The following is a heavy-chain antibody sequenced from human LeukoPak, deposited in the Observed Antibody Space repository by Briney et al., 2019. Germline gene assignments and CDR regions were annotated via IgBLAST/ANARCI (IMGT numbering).Heavy chain of an antibody. V-gene: IGHV1-8*03. CDR2: MNSNSGST. CDR1: GYTFTSYD. CDR3: ARGRSTGYPYYFEY. Sequence: ASVKDSCKASGYTFTSYDINWVRQATGQGLEWMGWMNSNSGSTGYAQKFQGRVTSTRNTSISTAYMELSGLRSEDTAVYYCARGRSTGYPYYFEYWGQGTLVTVSS. D-gene: IGHD5-12*01. J-gene: IGHJ4*02.